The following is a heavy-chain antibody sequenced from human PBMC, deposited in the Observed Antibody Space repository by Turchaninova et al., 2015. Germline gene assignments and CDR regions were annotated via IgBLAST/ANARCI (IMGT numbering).Heavy chain of an antibody. Sequence: VQLVESGGDLVQPGGSLRLSFAASGFTFSSVAMTWVRQAPGKGLEWVSAIRGGGGDTYYADSVGGRFTISRDNTRNILFLQMSSLRADDTAIYYCAKAAYYDVLSGDDFWGQGTLVTVSS. V-gene: IGHV3-23*04. CDR2: IRGGGGDT. CDR3: AKAAYYDVLSGDDF. J-gene: IGHJ4*02. CDR1: GFTFSSVA. D-gene: IGHD3-9*01.